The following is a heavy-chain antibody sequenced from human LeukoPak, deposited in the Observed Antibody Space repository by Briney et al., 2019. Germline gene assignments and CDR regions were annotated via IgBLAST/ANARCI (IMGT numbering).Heavy chain of an antibody. Sequence: GGPLRLSCAASGFTFSSYAMSCVRQAPGKGLEWVSAISGSGGSTYYADSVKGRFTISRDNSKNTLHLQMNSLRAEDTAVYYCAKDIGRGYVWGSYRYETYYFDYWGQGTLVTVS. J-gene: IGHJ4*02. V-gene: IGHV3-23*01. CDR2: ISGSGGST. D-gene: IGHD3-16*02. CDR3: AKDIGRGYVWGSYRYETYYFDY. CDR1: GFTFSSYA.